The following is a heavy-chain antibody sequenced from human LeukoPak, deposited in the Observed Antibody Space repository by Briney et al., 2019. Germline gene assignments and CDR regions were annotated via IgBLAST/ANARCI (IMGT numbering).Heavy chain of an antibody. CDR2: IYYSGST. CDR1: GGSISSSSYY. V-gene: IGHV4-39*01. J-gene: IGHJ4*02. Sequence: SETLSLTCTVSGGSISSSSYYWGWIRQPPGKGLEWIGSIYYSGSTYYNPSLKSRVTISVDTSKNQFSLKLSSVTAADTAVYYCARPPYDSSPGGDYWGQGTLVIVSS. CDR3: ARPPYDSSPGGDY. D-gene: IGHD3-22*01.